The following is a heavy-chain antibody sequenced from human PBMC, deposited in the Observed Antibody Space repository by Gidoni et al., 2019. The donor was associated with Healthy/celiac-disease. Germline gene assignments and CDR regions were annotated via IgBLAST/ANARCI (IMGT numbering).Heavy chain of an antibody. J-gene: IGHJ4*02. V-gene: IGHV3-23*01. CDR1: GFTFSSYA. CDR2: ISGSGGST. Sequence: EVQLLESGGGLVQPGGSLRLSCAASGFTFSSYAMSWVRQAPGKGLEWVSAISGSGGSTYYADSVKGRFTISRDNSKNTLYLQMNSLRAEDTAVYYCAKDYYGSGSYYNGLTDYWGQGTLVTVSS. CDR3: AKDYYGSGSYYNGLTDY. D-gene: IGHD3-10*01.